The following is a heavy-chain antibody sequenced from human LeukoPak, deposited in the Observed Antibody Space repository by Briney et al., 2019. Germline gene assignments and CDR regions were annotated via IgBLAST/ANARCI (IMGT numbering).Heavy chain of an antibody. V-gene: IGHV3-23*01. CDR3: AKASLVYCSSISCLYFFDY. CDR1: GFTFSNYA. Sequence: HPGGSLRLSCAASGFTFSNYAMSWVLQAPGKGLEWVSAISGSGGGTYYADSVKGRFTISRDNSKNTLYLQMNSLRAEDTAVYYCAKASLVYCSSISCLYFFDYWGQGTLVTVSS. CDR2: ISGSGGGT. J-gene: IGHJ4*02. D-gene: IGHD2-2*01.